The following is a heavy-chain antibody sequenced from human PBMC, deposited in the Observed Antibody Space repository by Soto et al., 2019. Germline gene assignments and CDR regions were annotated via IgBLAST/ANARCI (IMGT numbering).Heavy chain of an antibody. CDR1: GGTFSSYA. V-gene: IGHV1-69*01. Sequence: QVQLVQSGAEVKKPGSSVKVSCKASGGTFSSYAISWVRQAPGQGLEWMGWIIPIFGTANYAQKFQGRGTIAADDSTSTAYMELSSLRSEDTAVDYCARDSGGTTVAFGMDVWGQGTTVTVSS. D-gene: IGHD4-17*01. CDR3: ARDSGGTTVAFGMDV. J-gene: IGHJ6*02. CDR2: IIPIFGTA.